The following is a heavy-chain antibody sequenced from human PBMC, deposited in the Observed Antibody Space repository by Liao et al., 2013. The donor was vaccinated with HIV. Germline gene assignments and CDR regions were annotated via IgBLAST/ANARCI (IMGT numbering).Heavy chain of an antibody. CDR1: GDSINSDLYS. CDR2: IFASGSP. Sequence: QVQLQESGPGLVKPSQTLSLTCTVSGDSINSDLYSWSWIRQPAGKGLEWIGRIFASGSPNYNPSLKSRVTISVDMSKNQFSLKLSSLTAADTAVYYCAREGRGGIAATGGDYFYSYHMDVWGKGATVTVSS. CDR3: AREGRGGIAATGGDYFYSYHMDV. J-gene: IGHJ6*03. D-gene: IGHD6-13*01. V-gene: IGHV4-61*02.